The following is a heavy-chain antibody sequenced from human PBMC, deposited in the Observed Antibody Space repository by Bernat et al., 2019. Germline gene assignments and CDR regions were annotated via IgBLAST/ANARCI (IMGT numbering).Heavy chain of an antibody. CDR1: GFTFSSSD. CDR3: ARGGYYFDY. V-gene: IGHV3-48*01. D-gene: IGHD5-12*01. J-gene: IGHJ4*02. CDR2: ISSSSSRI. Sequence: EVQLVESGGGLVQPGGSLSLSCAASGFTFSSSDMHWVRQAPGKGLEWVSFISSSSSRIYYAESVRGRFTISRDNDKNSLRLQMNSLRAEDTAVYYCARGGYYFDYWGQGTLVTVSS.